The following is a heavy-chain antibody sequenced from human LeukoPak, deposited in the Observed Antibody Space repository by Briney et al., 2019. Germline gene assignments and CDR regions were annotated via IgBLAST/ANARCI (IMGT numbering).Heavy chain of an antibody. V-gene: IGHV4-59*01. D-gene: IGHD3-22*01. Sequence: SETLSLTCSVSGASIGAYYWSWIRQPPGKGLEWMGYIYYSGSTTYNPSLKSRVTISVDSSKNQFPLKLTSVTAADTAVYYCARDYDSTGYYDYWGQGTLVTVSS. CDR2: IYYSGST. J-gene: IGHJ4*02. CDR1: GASIGAYY. CDR3: ARDYDSTGYYDY.